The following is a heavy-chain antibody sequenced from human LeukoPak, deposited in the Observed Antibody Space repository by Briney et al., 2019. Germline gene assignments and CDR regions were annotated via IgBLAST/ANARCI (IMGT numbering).Heavy chain of an antibody. V-gene: IGHV3-48*03. CDR2: ISSSGSTI. CDR3: AKRFESSGYGIDY. D-gene: IGHD3-22*01. CDR1: GFTFSSYE. Sequence: GGSLRLSCAASGFTFSSYEMNWVRQAPGKGLEWVSYISSSGSTIYYADSVKGRFTISRDNAKNSLYLQMNRLRVEDTAVYYCAKRFESSGYGIDYWGQGTLVTVSS. J-gene: IGHJ4*02.